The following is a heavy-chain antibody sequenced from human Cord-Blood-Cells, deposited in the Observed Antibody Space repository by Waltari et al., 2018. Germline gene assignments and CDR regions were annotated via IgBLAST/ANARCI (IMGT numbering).Heavy chain of an antibody. Sequence: EVQLVESGGGRVKPGGFLRLSCAASGFTFSSSRMIWARQAPGKGLEWVSSISSSSSYIYYADSVKGRFTISRDNAKNSLYLQMNSLRAEDTAVYYCAAIRGDAFDIWGQGTMVTVSS. V-gene: IGHV3-21*01. D-gene: IGHD3-10*01. CDR2: ISSSSSYI. J-gene: IGHJ3*02. CDR1: GFTFSSSR. CDR3: AAIRGDAFDI.